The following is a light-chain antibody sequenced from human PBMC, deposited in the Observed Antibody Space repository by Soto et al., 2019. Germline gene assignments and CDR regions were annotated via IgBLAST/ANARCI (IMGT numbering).Light chain of an antibody. V-gene: IGKV3-15*01. CDR2: GAS. CDR3: QQYNNWPYT. Sequence: EIVMTQSPATLAVSPGERAALSCRASQSVSSNFAWYQQKPGQAPRLLIYGASSRATGTPARFSGSGSGTEFTISISSLQSEDFAVYYCQQYNNWPYTFGLGTKREMK. CDR1: QSVSSN. J-gene: IGKJ2*01.